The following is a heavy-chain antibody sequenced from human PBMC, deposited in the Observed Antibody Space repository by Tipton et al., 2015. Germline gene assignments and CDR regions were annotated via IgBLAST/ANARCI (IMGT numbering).Heavy chain of an antibody. CDR3: ARGDSSGYWIDY. CDR2: IKPDGSES. J-gene: IGHJ4*02. D-gene: IGHD3-22*01. Sequence: GSLRLSCEASGFSFSNYWMTWVRQAPGKGLEWVANIKPDGSESYYLESVKGRFTFSRDNAKNSLYLQMNSLRAEDTAVYYCARGDSSGYWIDYWGPGTLVTVSS. V-gene: IGHV3-7*04. CDR1: GFSFSNYW.